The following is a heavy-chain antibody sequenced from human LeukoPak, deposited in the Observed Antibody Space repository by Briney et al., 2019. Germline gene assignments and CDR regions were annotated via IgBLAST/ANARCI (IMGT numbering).Heavy chain of an antibody. CDR2: IYPGDSDT. CDR3: ARVEQQLAAPFDY. CDR1: GYSFTSYW. V-gene: IGHV5-51*01. D-gene: IGHD6-13*01. J-gene: IGHJ4*02. Sequence: GESLKISCKGSGYSFTSYWIGWVRQMPGKGLEWMGIIYPGDSDTRYSPSLQGQVTISADKSISTAYLQWSSLKASDTAMYYCARVEQQLAAPFDYWGQGTLVTVSS.